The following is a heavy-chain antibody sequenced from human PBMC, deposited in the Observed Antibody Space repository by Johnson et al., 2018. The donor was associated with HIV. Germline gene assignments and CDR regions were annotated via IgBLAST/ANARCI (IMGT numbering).Heavy chain of an antibody. CDR2: IGTLSDT. D-gene: IGHD6-6*01. V-gene: IGHV3-13*01. CDR1: GFNFRTYD. J-gene: IGHJ3*02. Sequence: VQLVESGGGVVQPGGSLRLSCAASGFNFRTYDMHWVRQAPGKGLEWVSAIGTLSDTFYPDSVKGRFTVSRENAKNSLYLQMDSLRAEDTALYYCARVTGGYYSSSSRAFDIWGQGTMVTVSS. CDR3: ARVTGGYYSSSSRAFDI.